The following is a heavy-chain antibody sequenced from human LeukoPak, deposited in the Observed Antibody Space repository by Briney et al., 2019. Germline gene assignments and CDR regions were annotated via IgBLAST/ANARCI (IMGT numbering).Heavy chain of an antibody. D-gene: IGHD2-15*01. J-gene: IGHJ4*02. V-gene: IGHV1-18*01. CDR2: ISAHKGGT. Sequence: AASVKVSCKTSGYTFTTYGISWLRQAPGQGLEWMGWISAHKGGTEYAQKFQGRVTMTRDTSTSTAYMELQSLTSDDTAVYYCARADIIVVAGATPVGSGFEYWGQGALITVS. CDR3: ARADIIVVAGATPVGSGFEY. CDR1: GYTFTTYG.